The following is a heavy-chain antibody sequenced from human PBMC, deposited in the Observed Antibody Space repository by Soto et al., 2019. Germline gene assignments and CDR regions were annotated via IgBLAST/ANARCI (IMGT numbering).Heavy chain of an antibody. CDR3: ARLYYYDSSGPY. D-gene: IGHD3-22*01. CDR2: ISSSGSTI. J-gene: IGHJ4*02. V-gene: IGHV3-48*03. CDR1: GFTFSSYG. Sequence: GGSLRLSCAASGFTFSSYGMNWVRQAPGKGLEWVSYISSSGSTIYYADSVKGRFTISRDNAKNSLYLQMNSLRAEDTAVYYCARLYYYDSSGPYWGQGTLVTVSS.